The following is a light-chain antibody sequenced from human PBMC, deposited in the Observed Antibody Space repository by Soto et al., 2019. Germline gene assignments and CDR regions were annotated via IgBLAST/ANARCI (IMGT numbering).Light chain of an antibody. V-gene: IGKV3-11*02. CDR1: QIFXGY. J-gene: IGKJ5*01. Sequence: VLTQSPATLSLSPGEVATLSCRASQIFXGYLAWYQRKPCQAPRLLIXDESNRATGILARFSGSGSGRDFTLTISSLEPEEFAVSYCRQRSNWPSITFGQGTRLEIK. CDR2: DES. CDR3: RQRSNWPSIT.